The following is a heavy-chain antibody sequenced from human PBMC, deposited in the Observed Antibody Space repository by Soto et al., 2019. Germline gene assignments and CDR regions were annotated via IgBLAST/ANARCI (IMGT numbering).Heavy chain of an antibody. J-gene: IGHJ4*02. V-gene: IGHV3-73*01. CDR2: IRSKANSYAT. CDR1: GFTFSGSA. Sequence: GGSLRLSCAASGFTFSGSAMHWVRQASGKGLEWVGRIRSKANSYATAYAASVKGRFTISRDDSKNTAYLQMKSLKTEDTAVYYCTRHLGRGGTVTTNDYWGQGTLVTVSS. D-gene: IGHD4-4*01. CDR3: TRHLGRGGTVTTNDY.